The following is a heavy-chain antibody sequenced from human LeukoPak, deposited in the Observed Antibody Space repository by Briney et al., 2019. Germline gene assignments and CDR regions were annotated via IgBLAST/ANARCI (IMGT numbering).Heavy chain of an antibody. Sequence: PGGSLRLSCAASGFTFRSYAMSWVRQAPGKGLEWVSSISSSSSYIYYADSVKGRFTISRDNAKNSLYLQMNSLRAEDTAVYYCARAGGWGYSSSSGYYFDYWGQGTLVTVSS. J-gene: IGHJ4*02. CDR3: ARAGGWGYSSSSGYYFDY. CDR1: GFTFRSYA. D-gene: IGHD6-6*01. CDR2: ISSSSSYI. V-gene: IGHV3-21*01.